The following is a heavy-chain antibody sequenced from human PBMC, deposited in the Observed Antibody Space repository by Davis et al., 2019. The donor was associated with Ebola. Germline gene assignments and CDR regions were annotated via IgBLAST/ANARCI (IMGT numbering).Heavy chain of an antibody. CDR2: ISAYNGNT. J-gene: IGHJ6*02. D-gene: IGHD3-9*01. Sequence: ASVKVSCKASGYTFTSYGISWVRRAPGQGLEWMGWISAYNGNTNYAQKLQGRVTMTTDTSTSTAYMELRSLRSDDTAVYYCARERYYDILTGYYYYGMDVWGQGTTVTVSS. CDR3: ARERYYDILTGYYYYGMDV. CDR1: GYTFTSYG. V-gene: IGHV1-18*01.